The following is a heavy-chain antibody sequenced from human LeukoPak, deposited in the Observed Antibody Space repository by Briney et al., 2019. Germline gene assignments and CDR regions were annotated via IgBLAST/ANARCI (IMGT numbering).Heavy chain of an antibody. J-gene: IGHJ4*02. V-gene: IGHV1-2*02. CDR2: INLNSGGT. CDR3: ARDLGGIYFDY. CDR1: GYTFTGYY. Sequence: ASVKVSCKASGYTFTGYYMHWVRQAPGQGLEWMGWINLNSGGTDYAQKFQGRVTMTRDTSISTAYMELSRLRSDDTAVYYCARDLGGIYFDYWGQGTLVTVSS. D-gene: IGHD1-26*01.